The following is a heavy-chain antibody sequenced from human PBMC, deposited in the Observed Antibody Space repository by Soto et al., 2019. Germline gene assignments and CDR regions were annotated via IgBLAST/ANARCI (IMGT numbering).Heavy chain of an antibody. CDR3: ARAYYDFWSGYLYDY. D-gene: IGHD3-3*01. J-gene: IGHJ4*02. V-gene: IGHV3-74*01. Sequence: GGSLRLSCAASGFTFSSYWMHWVRQAPGKGLVWVSRINSDGSSTSYADSVKGRFTISGDNAKNTLYLQMNSLRAEDTAVYYCARAYYDFWSGYLYDYWGQGTLVTVSS. CDR2: INSDGSST. CDR1: GFTFSSYW.